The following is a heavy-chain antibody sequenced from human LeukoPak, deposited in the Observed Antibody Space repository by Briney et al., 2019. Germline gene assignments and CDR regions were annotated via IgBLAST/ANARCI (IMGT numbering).Heavy chain of an antibody. Sequence: SETLSLTCAVYGGSFSGYYWSWIRQPPGKGLEWIGEINHRGNTNHNPSLKSRVTISVDTSKNQFSLKLSSVTAADTAVYYCARHGRSGPGQLNWFDPWGQGTLVTVSS. D-gene: IGHD3-3*01. CDR2: INHRGNT. CDR3: ARHGRSGPGQLNWFDP. J-gene: IGHJ5*02. CDR1: GGSFSGYY. V-gene: IGHV4-34*01.